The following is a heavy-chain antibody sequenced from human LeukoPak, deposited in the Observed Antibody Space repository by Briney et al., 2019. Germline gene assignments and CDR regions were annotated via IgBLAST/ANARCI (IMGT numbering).Heavy chain of an antibody. CDR3: AKDLVDSWSGYYYYGMDV. D-gene: IGHD3-3*01. CDR1: GFTFSSYG. Sequence: GSLRLSCVASGFTFSSYGMHWVRQAPGKGLEWVAVISYDGNNKYYTDSVKGRFTISRDNSKNTLYLQMNSLRAEDTAVYYCAKDLVDSWSGYYYYGMDVWGQGTTVTVSS. CDR2: ISYDGNNK. V-gene: IGHV3-30*18. J-gene: IGHJ6*02.